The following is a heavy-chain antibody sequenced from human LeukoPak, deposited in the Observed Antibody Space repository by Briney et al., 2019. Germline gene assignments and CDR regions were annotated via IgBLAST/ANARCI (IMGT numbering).Heavy chain of an antibody. V-gene: IGHV2-5*02. J-gene: IGHJ5*02. D-gene: IGHD5-18*01. Sequence: TLSLTCTVSGGSISSSSYYWGWIRQPPGKALEWLALIYWDDDKRYSPSLKSRLTITKDTSKNQVVLTMTNMDPVDTATYYCAHTRGYSYKYNWFDPWGQGTLVTVSS. CDR2: IYWDDDK. CDR3: AHTRGYSYKYNWFDP. CDR1: GGSISSSSYY.